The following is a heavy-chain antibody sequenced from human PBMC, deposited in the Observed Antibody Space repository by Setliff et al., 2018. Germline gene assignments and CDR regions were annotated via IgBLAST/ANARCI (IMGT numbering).Heavy chain of an antibody. CDR2: IHPSGST. Sequence: SETLSLTCTVSGGSISSRSYHWSWIRKPAGKGLEWIGRIHPSGSTNYNPSLKSRVTISVDTSKNQFSLKVSSVTAADTAVYYCARTTGSTHNWLDPWGPGTLVTVSS. CDR3: ARTTGSTHNWLDP. D-gene: IGHD1-1*01. J-gene: IGHJ5*02. V-gene: IGHV4-61*02. CDR1: GGSISSRSYH.